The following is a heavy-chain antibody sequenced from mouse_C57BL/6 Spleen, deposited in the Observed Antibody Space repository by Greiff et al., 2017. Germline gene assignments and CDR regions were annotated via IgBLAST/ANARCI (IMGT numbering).Heavy chain of an antibody. CDR1: GYTFTDYN. Sequence: EVQVVESGPELVKPGASVQIPCKASGYTFTDYNMDWVKQSHGKSLEWIGDINPNNGGTIYNQKFKGKATLTVDKSSSTAYMELRSLTSEDTAVYYCAKRDYYSTYEFAYWGQGTLVTVSA. J-gene: IGHJ3*01. CDR2: INPNNGGT. CDR3: AKRDYYSTYEFAY. V-gene: IGHV1-18*01. D-gene: IGHD2-5*01.